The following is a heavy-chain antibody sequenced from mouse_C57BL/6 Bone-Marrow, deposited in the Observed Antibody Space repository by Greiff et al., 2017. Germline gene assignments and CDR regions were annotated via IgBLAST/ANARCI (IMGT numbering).Heavy chain of an antibody. CDR3: ARTAYYSNYGAMDY. J-gene: IGHJ4*01. D-gene: IGHD2-5*01. Sequence: QVHLQQPGAELVMPGASVKLSCKASGYTFTSYWMHWVKQRPGQGLEWIGEIDPSDSYTNYNQKFKGKSTLTVDKSSSTAYMQLSSLTSEDSAVYYCARTAYYSNYGAMDYWGQGTSVTVSS. CDR1: GYTFTSYW. V-gene: IGHV1-69*01. CDR2: IDPSDSYT.